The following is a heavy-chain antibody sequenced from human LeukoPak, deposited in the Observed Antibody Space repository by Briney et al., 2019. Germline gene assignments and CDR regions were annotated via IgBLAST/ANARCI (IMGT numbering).Heavy chain of an antibody. CDR3: TRQGRY. J-gene: IGHJ4*02. CDR2: IYPAASNT. Sequence: GESLKISCKASGYSFTSYWIGWVRQTPGKGLEWMGIIYPAASNTRYSPSFQGQVTISADKSITTAYLQWGSLKASDTAMYYCTRQGRYWGQGALVTVSS. CDR1: GYSFTSYW. V-gene: IGHV5-51*01.